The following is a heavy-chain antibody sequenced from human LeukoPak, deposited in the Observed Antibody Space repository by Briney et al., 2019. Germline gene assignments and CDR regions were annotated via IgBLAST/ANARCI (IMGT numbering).Heavy chain of an antibody. Sequence: GGSLRLSCAASGFTFSNYDMNWVRQAPGKGLEWVSAISASGGSTYYADSVKGRFTISRDNSWNTLYLQVSSLRGVDTAVYYCVRDLRSPNKYWGQGTLVTVSS. CDR3: VRDLRSPNKY. J-gene: IGHJ4*02. CDR2: ISASGGST. V-gene: IGHV3-23*01. CDR1: GFTFSNYD.